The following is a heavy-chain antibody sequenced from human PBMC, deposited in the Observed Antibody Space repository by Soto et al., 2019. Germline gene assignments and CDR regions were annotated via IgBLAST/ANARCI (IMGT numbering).Heavy chain of an antibody. CDR3: ARVERGTATTVVDAFDI. CDR1: GGFVSSGSYY. CDR2: VSRSGGT. Sequence: SETLSLTCAVYGGFVSSGSYYWSWIRQPPGKGLEWIGEVSRSGGTHFNPSLKSRVTISVDTSKNQFSLKMSSVTAADTALYYCARVERGTATTVVDAFDIWGPGTMVTVSS. J-gene: IGHJ3*02. D-gene: IGHD1-1*01. V-gene: IGHV4-61*01.